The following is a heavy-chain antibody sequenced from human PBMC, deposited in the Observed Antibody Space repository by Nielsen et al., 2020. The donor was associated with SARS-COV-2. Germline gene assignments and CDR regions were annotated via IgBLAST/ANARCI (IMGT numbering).Heavy chain of an antibody. V-gene: IGHV3-9*01. CDR2: ISWNSGSI. CDR1: GFTFDDYA. CDR3: AKDIKIGVIVPEGFDY. J-gene: IGHJ4*02. D-gene: IGHD2/OR15-2a*01. Sequence: SLKISCAASGFTFDDYAMHWVRQAPGKGLEWVSGISWNSGSIGYADSVKGRFTISRDNAKNSLYLQMNSLRAEDTALYYCAKDIKIGVIVPEGFDYWGQGTLVTVSS.